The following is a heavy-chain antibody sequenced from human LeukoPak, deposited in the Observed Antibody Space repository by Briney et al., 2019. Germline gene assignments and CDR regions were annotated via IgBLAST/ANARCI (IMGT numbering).Heavy chain of an antibody. V-gene: IGHV1-2*02. CDR1: GYTFTGDY. CDR2: INPNSGGT. CDR3: ARDNGDYWFDY. D-gene: IGHD4-17*01. J-gene: IGHJ4*02. Sequence: ASVKVSCKASGYTFTGDYMQWVRQAPGQGLEWMGWINPNSGGTNYAQKFQGRVTMTRDTSISTAYMELTRLRSDDTAVYYCARDNGDYWFDYWGQGTLVTVSS.